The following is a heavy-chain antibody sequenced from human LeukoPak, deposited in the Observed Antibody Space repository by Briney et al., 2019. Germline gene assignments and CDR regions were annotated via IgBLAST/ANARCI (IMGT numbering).Heavy chain of an antibody. CDR1: GGSISSYY. CDR3: ASSLRFLEWYAFDI. V-gene: IGHV4-59*01. D-gene: IGHD3-3*01. CDR2: IYYSGST. J-gene: IGHJ3*02. Sequence: PSETLSLTCTVSGGSISSYYWSWIRQPPGKGLEWIGYIYYSGSTNYNPSLKSRVTISVDTSKNQFSLKLSSVTAADTAVNYCASSLRFLEWYAFDIWGQGTMVTVSS.